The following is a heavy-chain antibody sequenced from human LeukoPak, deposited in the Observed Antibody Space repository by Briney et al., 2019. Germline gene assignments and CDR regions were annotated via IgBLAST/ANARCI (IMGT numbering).Heavy chain of an antibody. D-gene: IGHD2-8*01. Sequence: SETLSLTCAVSGYSISSGYYWGWIRQPPGKGLEWIGSIYHSGSTYYNPSLKSRVTISVDTSKNQSSLKLSSVTAADTAVYYCASAYIVLMVYADWGQGTLVTVSS. CDR3: ASAYIVLMVYAD. CDR2: IYHSGST. J-gene: IGHJ4*02. CDR1: GYSISSGYY. V-gene: IGHV4-38-2*01.